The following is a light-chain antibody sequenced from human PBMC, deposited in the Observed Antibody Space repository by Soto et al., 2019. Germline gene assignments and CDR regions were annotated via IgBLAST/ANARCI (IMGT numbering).Light chain of an antibody. J-gene: IGKJ1*01. V-gene: IGKV1-5*03. Sequence: DIQMTQYPSTLSGSVGDIVTIACLASHTISSWLAWYQQKPGKAPKLLIYKASTLKSGVPSRFSGSGSGTEFTLTISSLQPDDFATYYCQHYNSYSEAFGQRTNVDI. CDR3: QHYNSYSEA. CDR1: HTISSW. CDR2: KAS.